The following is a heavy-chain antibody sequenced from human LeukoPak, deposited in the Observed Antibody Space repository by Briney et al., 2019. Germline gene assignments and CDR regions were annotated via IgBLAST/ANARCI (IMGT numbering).Heavy chain of an antibody. CDR2: IIPIFGTA. CDR3: ARRRESSGLIFDY. D-gene: IGHD6-19*01. Sequence: SVKVSCKASGGTFSSYAISWVRQAPGQGLEWMGRIIPIFGTANYAQKFQGRVTIATDESTSTAYMELSSLRSEDTAVYYCARRRESSGLIFDYWGQGTLVTVSS. V-gene: IGHV1-69*05. CDR1: GGTFSSYA. J-gene: IGHJ4*02.